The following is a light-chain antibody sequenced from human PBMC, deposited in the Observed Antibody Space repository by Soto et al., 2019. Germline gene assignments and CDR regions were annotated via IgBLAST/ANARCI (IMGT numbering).Light chain of an antibody. CDR2: GAS. CDR1: QSVDTTF. J-gene: IGKJ1*01. Sequence: IVLTQSPGSLSLSPGQRATLSCRASQSVDTTFFAWYQKKPGQAPRLLIQGASKRATGIPDRFSGSGSGTDFTLIISRLEPEDFAVYYCQQYMSSVTFGQGTKVEIK. CDR3: QQYMSSVT. V-gene: IGKV3-20*01.